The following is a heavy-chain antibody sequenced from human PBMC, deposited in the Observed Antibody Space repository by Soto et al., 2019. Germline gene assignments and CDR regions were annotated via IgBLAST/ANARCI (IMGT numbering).Heavy chain of an antibody. CDR1: GYTFTAYA. CDR2: INAGNGNT. Sequence: QVQLVQSGAEEKKPGASVKVSCKASGYTFTAYAIRWVRQAPGQRLEWMGWINAGNGNTKYSQKFQGRVTITRDTAASTAYMELSSLRPEDTAVYYCARAVAVPADLDYWGQGTLVTVSS. J-gene: IGHJ4*02. D-gene: IGHD6-19*01. CDR3: ARAVAVPADLDY. V-gene: IGHV1-3*05.